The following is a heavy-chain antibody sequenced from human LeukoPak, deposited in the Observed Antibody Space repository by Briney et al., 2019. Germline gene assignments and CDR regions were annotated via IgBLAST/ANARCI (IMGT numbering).Heavy chain of an antibody. Sequence: GGSLRLSCAASGFTFSGSAKHWVRQASGKGLEWVGRIRSKANSYATAYAASVKGRFTISRDDSKNTAYLQMNSLKTEDTAVYYCTATYSSGWYYFDYWGQGTLVTVSS. CDR2: IRSKANSYAT. V-gene: IGHV3-73*01. CDR3: TATYSSGWYYFDY. J-gene: IGHJ4*02. D-gene: IGHD6-19*01. CDR1: GFTFSGSA.